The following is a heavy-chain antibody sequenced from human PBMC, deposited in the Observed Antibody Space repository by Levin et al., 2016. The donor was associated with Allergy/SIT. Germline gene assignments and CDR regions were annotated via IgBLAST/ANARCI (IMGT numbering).Heavy chain of an antibody. J-gene: IGHJ4*02. Sequence: WIRQPPGKGLEWIGYIYYSGSTNYNPSLKSRVTISVDKSKNQFSLKLSSVTAADTAVYYCARNLLSGYSSSWYGYYFDYWGQGTLVTVSS. V-gene: IGHV4-61*05. D-gene: IGHD6-13*01. CDR3: ARNLLSGYSSSWYGYYFDY. CDR2: IYYSGST.